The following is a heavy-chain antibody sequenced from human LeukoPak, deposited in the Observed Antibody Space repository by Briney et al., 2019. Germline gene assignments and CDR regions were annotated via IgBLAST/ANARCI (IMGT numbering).Heavy chain of an antibody. J-gene: IGHJ4*02. CDR3: ATAVASAGLFHF. V-gene: IGHV3-7*03. Sequence: GGSLRLSCEGSGFTFSNYWMGWVRQAPGKGLQWVANIKTDGSEKYYVDSVKGRFTTSRDNAKNSLYLQMNSLRAEDTAVYYCATAVASAGLFHFWGQGTLVTVSS. CDR2: IKTDGSEK. CDR1: GFTFSNYW. D-gene: IGHD6-13*01.